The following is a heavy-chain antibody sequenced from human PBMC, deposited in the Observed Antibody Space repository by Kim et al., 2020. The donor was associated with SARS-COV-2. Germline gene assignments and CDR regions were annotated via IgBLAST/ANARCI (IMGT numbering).Heavy chain of an antibody. Sequence: TVYYADSVKGRFTIARDNTRNSIYLQMSSLTVEDTAVYYCARSTGSFFDYWGQGALVTVSS. CDR2: TV. D-gene: IGHD3-10*01. CDR3: ARSTGSFFDY. J-gene: IGHJ4*02. V-gene: IGHV3-48*03.